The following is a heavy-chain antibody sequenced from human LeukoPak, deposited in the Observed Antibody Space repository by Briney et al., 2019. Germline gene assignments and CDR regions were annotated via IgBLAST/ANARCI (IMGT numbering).Heavy chain of an antibody. V-gene: IGHV3-30*18. D-gene: IGHD5-18*01. CDR2: ISYDGSNQ. J-gene: IGHJ4*02. Sequence: PGGSLRLSCAASGFTFSSYGMHWVRQAPGKGLEWVPVISYDGSNQYYADSVKGRFTISRDNSKNTLYLQVNSLRDEDTALYYCAKDPCRGYSYGYTSNPRLCAFDYWGQGTLVTVSS. CDR1: GFTFSSYG. CDR3: AKDPCRGYSYGYTSNPRLCAFDY.